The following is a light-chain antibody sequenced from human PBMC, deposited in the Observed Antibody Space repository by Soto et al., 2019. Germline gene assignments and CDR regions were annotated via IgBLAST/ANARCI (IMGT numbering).Light chain of an antibody. J-gene: IGKJ1*01. CDR1: QGISNY. CDR2: AAS. V-gene: IGKV1-27*01. Sequence: DIPMTQSPSSLSASVGDRVTITCRASQGISNYVAWYQQKAGKVPKLLIYAASTLHSGVPSRFSGSGSGTAFTLTISSLQTEDVATYYCQNYNSAPWTFGHGTKVEMK. CDR3: QNYNSAPWT.